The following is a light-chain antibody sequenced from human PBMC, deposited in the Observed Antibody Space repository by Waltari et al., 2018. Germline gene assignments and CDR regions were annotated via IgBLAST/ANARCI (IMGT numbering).Light chain of an antibody. V-gene: IGLV2-14*02. CDR3: SSYTTTSSWV. Sequence: QPEPGRAPKLIVYDGSPRPSGVSNRFSGSKSGTTASRTISGLQAEDEADYYCSSYTTTSSWVFGGGTKLTVL. J-gene: IGLJ3*02. CDR2: DGS.